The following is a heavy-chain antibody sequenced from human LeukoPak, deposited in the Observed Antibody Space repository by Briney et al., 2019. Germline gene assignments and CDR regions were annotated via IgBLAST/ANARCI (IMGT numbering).Heavy chain of an antibody. J-gene: IGHJ6*02. Sequence: GGSLRLSCAASGFTFNGHYMDWVRQAPGKGLEWVGLIKNKAQNYGTEYAASVKGRLTISRDDSKNSVYLQINSLKTEDTAVYYCARSTLSSLDVWGQGTTVTVSS. CDR2: IKNKAQNYGT. CDR3: ARSTLSSLDV. CDR1: GFTFNGHY. V-gene: IGHV3-72*01. D-gene: IGHD6-6*01.